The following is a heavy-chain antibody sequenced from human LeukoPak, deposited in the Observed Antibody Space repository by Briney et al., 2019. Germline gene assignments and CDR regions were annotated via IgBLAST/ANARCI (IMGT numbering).Heavy chain of an antibody. J-gene: IGHJ4*02. D-gene: IGHD1-26*01. Sequence: GSSVKVSCKASRGTFISYTISWVRQAPGQGLEWMGGIIPIFGTANYAQKFQGRVTITADESTGTAYMELSRLRSEDTAVYYCARDPFRAYSGSYELFVWGQGTLVTVSS. CDR3: ARDPFRAYSGSYELFV. CDR1: RGTFISYT. V-gene: IGHV1-69*01. CDR2: IIPIFGTA.